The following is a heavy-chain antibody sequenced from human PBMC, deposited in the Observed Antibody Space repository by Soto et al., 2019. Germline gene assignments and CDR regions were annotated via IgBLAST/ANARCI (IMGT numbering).Heavy chain of an antibody. CDR2: INDGGGT. D-gene: IGHD3-16*01. CDR1: GFSVSSDF. Sequence: DVHVVQSGGGLIQPGGSLRLSCAASGFSVSSDFMNWVRQAPGKGLEWVSVINDGGGTFYADSVKGRFTISRDMSKNTLYLQMNSLRVEDTAVYYCARGPANYDSVWGDRSGGFDVWGQGTMVTVSS. CDR3: ARGPANYDSVWGDRSGGFDV. J-gene: IGHJ3*01. V-gene: IGHV3-53*01.